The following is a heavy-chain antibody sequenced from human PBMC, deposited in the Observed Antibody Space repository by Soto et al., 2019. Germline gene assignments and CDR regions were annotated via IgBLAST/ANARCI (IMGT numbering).Heavy chain of an antibody. D-gene: IGHD6-6*01. V-gene: IGHV3-30*18. Sequence: VQLVESGGGVVQPGRSLRLSCVVSGFTFSNYGMHWVRQAPGKGLEWVAVISYDGSNKYYADSVNGRFTISRDNSKNTLYLQMNSLRVEDTAVYYCAKDLVAWSNYYYYGMDVWGQGTTVTVSS. J-gene: IGHJ6*02. CDR1: GFTFSNYG. CDR2: ISYDGSNK. CDR3: AKDLVAWSNYYYYGMDV.